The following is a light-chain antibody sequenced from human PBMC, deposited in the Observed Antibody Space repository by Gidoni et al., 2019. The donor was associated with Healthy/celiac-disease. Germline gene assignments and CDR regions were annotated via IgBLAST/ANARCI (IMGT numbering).Light chain of an antibody. J-gene: IGKJ2*01. CDR3: QQYNNWYT. Sequence: PATLSVSPGERATLSCRASQSVSSNLAWYQQKPGQAPRLLIYGASTRATGIPARFSGSGSGTEFTLTISSLQSEDFAVYYCQQYNNWYTFGQGTKLEIK. CDR2: GAS. V-gene: IGKV3-15*01. CDR1: QSVSSN.